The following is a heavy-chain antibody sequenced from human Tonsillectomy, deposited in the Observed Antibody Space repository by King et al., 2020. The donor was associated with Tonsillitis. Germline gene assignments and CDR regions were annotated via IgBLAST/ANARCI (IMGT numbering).Heavy chain of an antibody. CDR3: AKDGEGYCSSTSCHERQQFDY. CDR1: GFTFSSYG. Sequence: QVQLVESGGGVVQPGRSLRLSCAASGFTFSSYGMHWVRQAPGKGLEWVAVISYDGSTKYYADSVKGRFTISRDNSKNTLYLQMNSLRAEDTAVYYCAKDGEGYCSSTSCHERQQFDYWGQGTLVTVSS. CDR2: ISYDGSTK. V-gene: IGHV3-30*18. D-gene: IGHD2-2*01. J-gene: IGHJ4*02.